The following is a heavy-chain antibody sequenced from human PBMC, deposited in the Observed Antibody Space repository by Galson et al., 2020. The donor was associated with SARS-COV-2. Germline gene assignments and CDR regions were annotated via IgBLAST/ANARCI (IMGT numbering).Heavy chain of an antibody. D-gene: IGHD6-19*01. J-gene: IGHJ5*02. CDR3: ARDATSSGWYNWFDP. CDR1: GGSIRSSNYS. CDR2: VLNSGTT. V-gene: IGHV4-39*07. Sequence: SETLSLTCTVSGGSIRSSNYSWAWIRQPPGKGLEWIGSVLNSGTTHYSPSLQSRVTISVDTSKNQFSLNLNSVTAADTAMYYCARDATSSGWYNWFDPWGQGTLVTVSS.